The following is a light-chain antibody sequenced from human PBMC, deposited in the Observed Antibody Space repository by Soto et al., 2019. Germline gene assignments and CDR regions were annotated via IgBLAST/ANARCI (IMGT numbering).Light chain of an antibody. CDR1: QTISSY. CDR2: SAS. Sequence: DIQMTQSPASLSASVGDRVTITCRASQTISSYLNWYQQKAGAAPKLLIYSASTLQSGVPSRFSGSGFGTDYTLTISSLQPADFAVYYCQQTFITPHTFGQGTKLDIK. V-gene: IGKV1-39*01. CDR3: QQTFITPHT. J-gene: IGKJ2*01.